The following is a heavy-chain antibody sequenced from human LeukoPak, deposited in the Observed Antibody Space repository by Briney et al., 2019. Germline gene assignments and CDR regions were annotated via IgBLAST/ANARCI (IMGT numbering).Heavy chain of an antibody. CDR3: ARMLHIVVVPAAINWFDP. V-gene: IGHV4-59*08. J-gene: IGHJ5*02. Sequence: SETLSLTCTVSGGSISSYYWSWIRQPPGKGLEWIGYIYYSGSTYYNPSLKSRVTISVDTSKNQFSLKLSSVTAADTAVYYCARMLHIVVVPAAINWFDPWGRGTLVTVSS. CDR1: GGSISSYY. CDR2: IYYSGST. D-gene: IGHD2-2*01.